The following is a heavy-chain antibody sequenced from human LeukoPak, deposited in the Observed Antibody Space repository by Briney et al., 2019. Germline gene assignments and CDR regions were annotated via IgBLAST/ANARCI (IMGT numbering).Heavy chain of an antibody. CDR3: AREKSIAARPDAFDI. J-gene: IGHJ3*02. CDR2: IYYTGSP. Sequence: SETLSLTCTVSGVSISSATYYWGWIRQPPGKGLAWIGNIYYTGSPFYDPSLKSRVTISVDRSKYQFSLKLSSVTAADTAVYYCAREKSIAARPDAFDIWGQGTMVTVSS. CDR1: GVSISSATYY. D-gene: IGHD6-6*01. V-gene: IGHV4-39*07.